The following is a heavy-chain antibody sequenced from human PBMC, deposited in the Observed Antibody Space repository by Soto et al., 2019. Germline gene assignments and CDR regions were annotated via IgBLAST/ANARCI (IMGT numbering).Heavy chain of an antibody. CDR2: IDPSDSYT. D-gene: IGHD6-6*01. CDR1: AYSFSNFW. V-gene: IGHV5-10-1*01. J-gene: IGHJ6*02. CDR3: ARHRKSSSVGYYYGMDL. Sequence: PGESLKISCTGSAYSFSNFWITWVRQEPGRGLEWMGRIDPSDSYTSYSPSFQGHVTMSADKSSNTAFLHWSSLKASDSANYYCARHRKSSSVGYYYGMDLWGQGTTVTVSS.